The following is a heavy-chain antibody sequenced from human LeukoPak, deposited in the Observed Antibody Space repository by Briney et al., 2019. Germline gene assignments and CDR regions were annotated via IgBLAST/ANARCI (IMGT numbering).Heavy chain of an antibody. CDR2: ISGSGGST. J-gene: IGHJ4*02. D-gene: IGHD4-17*01. CDR3: AKDFLPATTVTSTYFGY. Sequence: GGSLRLSCAASGFTFSSYGMHWVRQAPGKGLEWVSAISGSGGSTYYADSVEGRFTISRDNSKNTLYLQMNSLRAEDTAVYYCAKDFLPATTVTSTYFGYWGQGTLVTVSS. V-gene: IGHV3-23*01. CDR1: GFTFSSYG.